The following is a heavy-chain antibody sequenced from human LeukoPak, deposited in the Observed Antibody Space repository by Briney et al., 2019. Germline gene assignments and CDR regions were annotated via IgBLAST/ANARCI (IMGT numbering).Heavy chain of an antibody. CDR3: VAYLVGYAY. D-gene: IGHD3-16*01. Sequence: GGSLRLSCASSGFTFSDHFMDWVRQAPGKGLEGVGRTKNKRERYLTEYAASVKGRFTMSRDESMTSLYLQMNSLKTEDTAVYYCVAYLVGYAYWGPGTLVTVSS. V-gene: IGHV3-72*01. CDR2: TKNKRERYLT. J-gene: IGHJ4*02. CDR1: GFTFSDHF.